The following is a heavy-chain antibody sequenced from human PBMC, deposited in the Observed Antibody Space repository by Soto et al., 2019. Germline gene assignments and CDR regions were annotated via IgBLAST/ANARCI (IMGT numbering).Heavy chain of an antibody. J-gene: IGHJ6*02. D-gene: IGHD1-26*01. Sequence: PGGSLRLSCAASGFTFSSYAMSWVRQAPGKGLEWVSSITGSGGSTNYADSVKGRFTISRDNSKNTLDLQMSSLRVEDAAVYHCARGRGGGATTDYYYGMDVWGQGTTVTVSS. V-gene: IGHV3-23*01. CDR1: GFTFSSYA. CDR3: ARGRGGGATTDYYYGMDV. CDR2: ITGSGGST.